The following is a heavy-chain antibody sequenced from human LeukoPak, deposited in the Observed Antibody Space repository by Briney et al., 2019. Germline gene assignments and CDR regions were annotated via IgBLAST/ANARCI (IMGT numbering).Heavy chain of an antibody. CDR2: IKSDGVTI. J-gene: IGHJ4*02. CDR3: LRDLNWSLDQ. Sequence: GGSLRLSCAASGFTFSNYMMHWVRQAPGKGLVWVSRIKSDGVTITYADSVKGRFTISRDNAKNTLYLQMNSLRAEDTAVYYCLRDLNWSLDQWGQGTLVTVSS. V-gene: IGHV3-74*01. D-gene: IGHD1-20*01. CDR1: GFTFSNYM.